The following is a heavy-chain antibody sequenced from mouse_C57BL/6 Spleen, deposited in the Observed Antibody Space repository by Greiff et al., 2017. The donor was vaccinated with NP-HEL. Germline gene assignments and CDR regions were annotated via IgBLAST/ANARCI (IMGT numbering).Heavy chain of an antibody. J-gene: IGHJ1*03. CDR1: GYSITSGYY. V-gene: IGHV3-6*01. Sequence: EVQLQQSGPGLVKPSQSLSLTCSVTGYSITSGYYWNWIRQFPGNKLEWMGYISYDGSNNYNPSLKNRISITRDTSKNQFFLKLNSVTTEDTATYYCARGDYGSSYWWYFDGWGTGTTVTVSS. CDR2: ISYDGSN. D-gene: IGHD1-1*01. CDR3: ARGDYGSSYWWYFDG.